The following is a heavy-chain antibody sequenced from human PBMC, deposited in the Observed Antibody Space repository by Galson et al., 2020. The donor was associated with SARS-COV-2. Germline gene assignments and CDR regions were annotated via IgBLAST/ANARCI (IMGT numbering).Heavy chain of an antibody. D-gene: IGHD3-3*01. Sequence: GGSLRLSCEVSEFTFSTNGMNWVRQAPGKGLEWVSVTSGSGGNTYYADSVKGRFTISRDNSKNTLYLQMNSLRAEDTAVYYCAKARDFDFWSGYYPFDFWGQGTLVTVSS. CDR2: TSGSGGNT. CDR3: AKARDFDFWSGYYPFDF. CDR1: EFTFSTNG. V-gene: IGHV3-23*01. J-gene: IGHJ4*02.